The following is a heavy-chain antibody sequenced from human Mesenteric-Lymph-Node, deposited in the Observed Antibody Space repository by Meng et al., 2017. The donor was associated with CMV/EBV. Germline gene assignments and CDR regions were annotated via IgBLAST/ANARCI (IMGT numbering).Heavy chain of an antibody. CDR3: ARKGGLTFRISMIVGAMDV. D-gene: IGHD3-22*01. CDR1: GFTFSSYS. J-gene: IGHJ6*02. V-gene: IGHV3-21*01. Sequence: GGSLRLSCAASGFTFSSYSMNWVRQAPGKGLEWVSSISSSSSDIYYADSLKGRFTISRDNAKNSLYLQMNSLRAEDTAVYYCARKGGLTFRISMIVGAMDVWGQGTTVTVSS. CDR2: ISSSSSDI.